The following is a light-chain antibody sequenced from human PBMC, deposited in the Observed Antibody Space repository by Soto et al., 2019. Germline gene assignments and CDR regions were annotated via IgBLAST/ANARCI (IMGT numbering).Light chain of an antibody. CDR1: QSVSSY. Sequence: EIVLTQSPATLSLSPGERATLSCRASQSVSSYLAWYQQKPGQAPRLLIYDVSIRASGSPDRFSGSGSGTDFTLNIGRLEPEDFAVYYCQQYGNSPQTFGQGTKVDIK. V-gene: IGKV3-20*01. CDR3: QQYGNSPQT. J-gene: IGKJ1*01. CDR2: DVS.